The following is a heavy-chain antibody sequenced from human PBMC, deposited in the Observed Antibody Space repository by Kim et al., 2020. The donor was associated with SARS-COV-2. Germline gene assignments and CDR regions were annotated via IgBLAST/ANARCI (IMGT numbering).Heavy chain of an antibody. CDR1: GFTFSSYS. D-gene: IGHD2-15*01. CDR2: ISSSSSYI. Sequence: GGSLRLSCAASGFTFSSYSMNWVRQAPGKGLEWVSSISSSSSYIYYADSVKGRFTISRDNAKNSLYLQMNSLRAEDTAVYYCASLGVVVAATSPSHNWFDPWGQGTLVTVSS. CDR3: ASLGVVVAATSPSHNWFDP. J-gene: IGHJ5*02. V-gene: IGHV3-21*01.